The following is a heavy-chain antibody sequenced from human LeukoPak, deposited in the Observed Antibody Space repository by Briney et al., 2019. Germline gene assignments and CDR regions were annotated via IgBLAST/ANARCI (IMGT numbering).Heavy chain of an antibody. CDR3: ARGISDVAAAVGYWFDP. Sequence: GASVKVSCKASGYTFTSYDINWVRQATGQGLEWMGWMNSNSGNTGYAQKFQGRVTITRNTSISTAYMELSSLRSEDTAVYYCARGISDVAAAVGYWFDPWGQGTLVTVSS. CDR2: MNSNSGNT. CDR1: GYTFTSYD. J-gene: IGHJ5*02. D-gene: IGHD6-13*01. V-gene: IGHV1-8*03.